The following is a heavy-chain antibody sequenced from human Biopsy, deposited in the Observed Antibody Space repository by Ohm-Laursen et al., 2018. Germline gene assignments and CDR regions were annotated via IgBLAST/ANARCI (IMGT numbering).Heavy chain of an antibody. V-gene: IGHV4-30-4*02. CDR1: GVSMRSYDVY. CDR3: ARQTAYADDMRSGLDV. J-gene: IGHJ6*02. D-gene: IGHD4-17*01. CDR2: ALFPGTT. Sequence: PSDTLSLPCSVSGVSMRSYDVYWNWIRHGPGKGLPWLGHALFPGTTYYTPALRGRLSLSIDTSMKQMTLKLSSVSVADTAVYYCARQTAYADDMRSGLDVWGPGIKVTVS.